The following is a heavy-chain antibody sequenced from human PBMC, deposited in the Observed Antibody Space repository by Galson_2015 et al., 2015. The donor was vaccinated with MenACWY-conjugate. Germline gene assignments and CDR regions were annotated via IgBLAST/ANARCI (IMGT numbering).Heavy chain of an antibody. V-gene: IGHV3-30*04. CDR3: ARGGRYSSSWFIIDY. J-gene: IGHJ4*02. CDR1: GFTFSSYA. D-gene: IGHD6-13*01. CDR2: ISYDGSNK. Sequence: SLRLSCAASGFTFSSYAMHWVRQAPGKGLEWVAVISYDGSNKYYADSVKGRFTISRDNSKNTLYLQMNSLRAEDTAVYYCARGGRYSSSWFIIDYWGQGTLVTVSS.